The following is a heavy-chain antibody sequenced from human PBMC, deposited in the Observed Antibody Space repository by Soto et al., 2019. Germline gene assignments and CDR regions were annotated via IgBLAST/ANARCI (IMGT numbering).Heavy chain of an antibody. Sequence: QLQLQESGPGLVKPSETLSLTCTVSGGSISSTSYYWGWIRQAPGKGLEWIGSVFYIGSTYYNLTIKSRVTISVDTTKNQFSLKLSSVAAADTAVYYCARQGSYSSGRPGYFDYWGQGTLVTVSS. D-gene: IGHD6-19*01. J-gene: IGHJ4*02. CDR2: VFYIGST. CDR3: ARQGSYSSGRPGYFDY. V-gene: IGHV4-39*01. CDR1: GGSISSTSYY.